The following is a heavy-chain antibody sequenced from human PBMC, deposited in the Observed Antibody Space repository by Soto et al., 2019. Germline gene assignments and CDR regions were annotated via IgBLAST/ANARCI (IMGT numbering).Heavy chain of an antibody. J-gene: IGHJ6*01. V-gene: IGHV3-23*01. CDR2: ISGNGGNT. CDR3: ARAGLIGPLRLTYYGMDV. CDR1: GFTFSTLA. D-gene: IGHD2-8*01. Sequence: PGGSLRLSCGGSGFTFSTLALTWVRQAPGEGLEWVSSISGNGGNTYYADSVKGRFTISRDNAEKTLFLQMDSLRVNDTAKYYCARAGLIGPLRLTYYGMDVWGQGTTVTVSS.